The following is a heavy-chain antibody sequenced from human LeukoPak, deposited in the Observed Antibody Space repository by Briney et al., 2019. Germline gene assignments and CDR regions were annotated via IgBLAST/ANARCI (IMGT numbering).Heavy chain of an antibody. CDR3: ARVGGYYDFWSGYYGFDY. CDR2: ISAYNGNT. Sequence: ASVKVSCKASGGTFSSYAISWVRQAPGQGLEWMGWISAYNGNTNYAQKLQGRVTMTTDTSTSTAYMELRSLRSDDTAVYYCARVGGYYDFWSGYYGFDYWGQGTLVTVSS. CDR1: GGTFSSYA. D-gene: IGHD3-3*01. J-gene: IGHJ4*02. V-gene: IGHV1-18*01.